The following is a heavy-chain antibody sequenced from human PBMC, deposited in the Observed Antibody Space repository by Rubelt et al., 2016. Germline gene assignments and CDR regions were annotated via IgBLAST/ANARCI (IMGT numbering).Heavy chain of an antibody. D-gene: IGHD5-24*01. J-gene: IGHJ4*02. V-gene: IGHV4-39*01. CDR2: IYYSGST. Sequence: QVQLQESGPGLVKPSETLSLTCTVSGDSVSSGSYYWSWIRQPPGKGLEWIGSIYYSGSTYYNPSLKSRVTISVYTSKNQFSLKLSSVTAADTAVYYCARAGARRDGFNFDYWGQGTLVTVSS. CDR1: GDSVSSGSYY. CDR3: ARAGARRDGFNFDY.